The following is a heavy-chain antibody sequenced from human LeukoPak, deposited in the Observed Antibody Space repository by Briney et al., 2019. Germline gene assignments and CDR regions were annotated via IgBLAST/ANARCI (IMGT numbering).Heavy chain of an antibody. Sequence: PSQTLSLTCTVSGGSISSGSYYWSWIRQPAGKGLEWIGRIYTSGSTNYNPSLKSRVTISVDTSKNQFSLKLSSVTAADTAVCYCARHASGYDSGKYYYYMDVWGKGTTVTVSS. CDR3: ARHASGYDSGKYYYYMDV. J-gene: IGHJ6*03. D-gene: IGHD5-12*01. V-gene: IGHV4-61*02. CDR2: IYTSGST. CDR1: GGSISSGSYY.